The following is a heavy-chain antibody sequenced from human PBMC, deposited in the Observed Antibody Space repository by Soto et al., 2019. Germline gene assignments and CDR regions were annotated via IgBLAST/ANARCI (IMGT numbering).Heavy chain of an antibody. CDR1: GGSVSSGSYY. J-gene: IGHJ4*02. CDR3: ASDTAVLQYYFDY. V-gene: IGHV4-61*01. Sequence: PSETLSLTCTVSGGSVSSGSYYWSWIRQPPGKGLEWIGYIYYSGSTNYNPSLKSRVTISVDTSKNQFSLKLSSVTAADTAVYYCASDTAVLQYYFDYWGQGTLVTVSS. D-gene: IGHD3-16*01. CDR2: IYYSGST.